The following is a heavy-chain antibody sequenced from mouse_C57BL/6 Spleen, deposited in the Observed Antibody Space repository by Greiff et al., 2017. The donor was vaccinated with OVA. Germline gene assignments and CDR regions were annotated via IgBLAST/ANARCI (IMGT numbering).Heavy chain of an antibody. CDR2: IDPENGGT. CDR1: GYTFTDYE. D-gene: IGHD2-5*01. J-gene: IGHJ2*01. V-gene: IGHV1-15*01. CDR3: TRYYSNHPDY. Sequence: QVQLQQSGAELVRPGASVTLSCKASGYTFTDYEMHWVKQTPVHGLEWIGDIDPENGGTDYNQKFKGKAILTADKSSITAYRELRSVTSEYSAVDYCTRYYSNHPDYWGQGTTLTGSS.